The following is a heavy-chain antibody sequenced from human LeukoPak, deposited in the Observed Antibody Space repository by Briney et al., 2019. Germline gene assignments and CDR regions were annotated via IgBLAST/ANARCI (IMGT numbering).Heavy chain of an antibody. J-gene: IGHJ4*02. Sequence: PGGSLRLSCVASGFTFSSYWMSWVRQAAGKGLEWVANIKQDGSEKYYVDSVKGRFTISRDNAKNSLYLQMNSLRAEDTAVYYCARRYFDYWGQGTLVTVSS. CDR2: IKQDGSEK. CDR1: GFTFSSYW. CDR3: ARRYFDY. V-gene: IGHV3-7*02.